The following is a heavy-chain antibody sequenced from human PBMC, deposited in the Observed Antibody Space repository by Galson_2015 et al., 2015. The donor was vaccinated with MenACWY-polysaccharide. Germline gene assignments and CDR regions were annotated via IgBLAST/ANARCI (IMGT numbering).Heavy chain of an antibody. Sequence: SVKVSCKASGYTFISFGITWVRQAPGQGLEWMGWLNTYNGDTNSADKIQGRVTITTDTSTKPAHMQLRNLRSDATVVYYCARGPPGYAGSWHPLQYWGQGTLVTVSA. J-gene: IGHJ4*02. D-gene: IGHD2-15*01. CDR1: GYTFISFG. V-gene: IGHV1-18*01. CDR3: ARGPPGYAGSWHPLQY. CDR2: LNTYNGDT.